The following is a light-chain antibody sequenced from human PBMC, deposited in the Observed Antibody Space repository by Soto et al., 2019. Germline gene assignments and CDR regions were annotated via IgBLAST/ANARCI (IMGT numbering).Light chain of an antibody. J-gene: IGKJ3*01. CDR1: QGISNS. V-gene: IGKV1-27*01. CDR2: SAS. Sequence: DIQMTQSPSSLSASVGDRVTITCRASQGISNSLAWYQQKPGKVPKLLIYSASTLQSGVPSRFRGSGSGTDFTLTISSLQPQDVATYYCQQYNNSPPFPFGPGTKVEIK. CDR3: QQYNNSPPFP.